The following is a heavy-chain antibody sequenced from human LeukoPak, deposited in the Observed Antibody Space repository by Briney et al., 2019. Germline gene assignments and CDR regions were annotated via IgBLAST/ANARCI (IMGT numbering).Heavy chain of an antibody. V-gene: IGHV1-2*02. CDR1: GYTFTGYY. CDR2: INPNSGGT. CDR3: ARTLVLLYYDSSSYHDY. Sequence: ASVKVSCKASGYTFTGYYMHWVRQAPGQGLEWMGWINPNSGGTNYAQKFQGRVTMTRDTSISTAYMELSRLRSDDTAVYYCARTLVLLYYDSSSYHDYWGQGTLGTVSS. D-gene: IGHD3-22*01. J-gene: IGHJ4*02.